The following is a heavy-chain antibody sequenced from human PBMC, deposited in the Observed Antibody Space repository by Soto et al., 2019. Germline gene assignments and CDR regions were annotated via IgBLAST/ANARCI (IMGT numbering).Heavy chain of an antibody. CDR1: GFTFSNSG. CDR3: AKLLHNSYCNVMDV. J-gene: IGHJ6*02. D-gene: IGHD4-4*01. CDR2: IGPSGNT. V-gene: IGHV3-23*01. Sequence: EVQLLESGEDLVQPGGSLRLVCAASGFTFSNSGMRWVRQAPGQGLEWVSSIGPSGNTYYSDAVKGRFTISRDISKNTLFLQMDSLRAEDTATYYCAKLLHNSYCNVMDVWGQGTTVTVSS.